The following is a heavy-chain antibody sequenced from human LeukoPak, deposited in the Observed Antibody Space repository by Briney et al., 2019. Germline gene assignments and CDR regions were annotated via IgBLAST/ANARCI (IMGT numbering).Heavy chain of an antibody. CDR2: INHSGST. J-gene: IGHJ5*02. CDR3: AREYGSSWQNWFDP. CDR1: GGSFSGYY. Sequence: SETLSLTCAVYGGSFSGYYWSWIRQPPGKGLEWIGEINHSGSTNYNPSLKSRVTISVDTSKNQFSLKLSSVTAADTAVYYCAREYGSSWQNWFDPWGQGTLVTVSS. V-gene: IGHV4-34*01. D-gene: IGHD6-13*01.